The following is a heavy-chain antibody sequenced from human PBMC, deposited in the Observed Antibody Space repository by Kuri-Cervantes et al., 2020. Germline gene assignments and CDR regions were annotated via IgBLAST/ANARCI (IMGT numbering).Heavy chain of an antibody. V-gene: IGHV4-34*01. D-gene: IGHD3-22*01. CDR3: EVMGDYYDSSGHNWYFDH. J-gene: IGHJ2*01. Sequence: GSLRLSCAVYGGSFSGYYWSWIRQPPGKGLEWIGEINHSGSTNYNPSLKSRVTISVDTSKNQFSLKLSSVTAADTAVYYCEVMGDYYDSSGHNWYFDHWGRGTLVTVSS. CDR2: INHSGST. CDR1: GGSFSGYY.